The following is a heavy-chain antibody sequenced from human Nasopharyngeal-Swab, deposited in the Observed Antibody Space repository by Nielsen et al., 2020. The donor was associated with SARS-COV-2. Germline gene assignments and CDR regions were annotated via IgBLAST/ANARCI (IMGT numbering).Heavy chain of an antibody. CDR3: ARDTGFCTRGSCGPFDS. D-gene: IGHD2-8*01. Sequence: GGSLRLSCAASGFIIPSNYMNWVRQAPGKGLEWASVIYSGGNAYYADSVKGRFTISRDTSKNMLYLQMDSVRADDTAVYYCARDTGFCTRGSCGPFDSWGQGTLVSVSS. CDR1: GFIIPSNY. V-gene: IGHV3-53*01. CDR2: IYSGGNA. J-gene: IGHJ4*02.